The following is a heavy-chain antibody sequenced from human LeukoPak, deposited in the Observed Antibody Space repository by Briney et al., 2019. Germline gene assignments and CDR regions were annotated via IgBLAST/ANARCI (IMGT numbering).Heavy chain of an antibody. D-gene: IGHD5-12*01. J-gene: IGHJ3*02. CDR3: ARRGGYDLSDAFDI. Sequence: SETLSLTCTVSGGSFSSSSYYWGWIRQPPGKGLEWIGSIYYSGSTYYNPSLKSRVTISVDTSKNQFSLKLSSVTAADTAVYYCARRGGYDLSDAFDIWGQGTMVTVSS. CDR2: IYYSGST. CDR1: GGSFSSSSYY. V-gene: IGHV4-39*07.